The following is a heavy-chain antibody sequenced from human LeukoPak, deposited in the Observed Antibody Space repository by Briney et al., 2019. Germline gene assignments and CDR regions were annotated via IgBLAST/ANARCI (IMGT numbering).Heavy chain of an antibody. CDR3: ATISMRIIAVADMGAFDI. D-gene: IGHD6-19*01. J-gene: IGHJ3*02. CDR1: GFTFSSYA. V-gene: IGHV3-23*01. Sequence: GGSLRLSCAASGFTFSSYAMSWVRQAPGKGLEWVSAISGSGGSTYYADSVKGRFTISRDNSKNTLYLQMNSLRAEDTAVYYCATISMRIIAVADMGAFDIWGQGTMVTASS. CDR2: ISGSGGST.